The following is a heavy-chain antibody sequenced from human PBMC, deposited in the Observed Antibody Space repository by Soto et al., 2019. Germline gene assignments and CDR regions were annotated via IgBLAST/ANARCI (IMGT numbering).Heavy chain of an antibody. CDR3: ANLLEWFPTHYYYCYMDV. J-gene: IGHJ6*03. D-gene: IGHD3-3*01. Sequence: EVQLLESGGGLVQPGGSLRLSCAASGFTFSSYAMSWVRQAPGKGLEWVSAISGSGGSTYYADSVKGRFTISRDNSKNTLYLQMNSLRAEDTAVYYCANLLEWFPTHYYYCYMDVWGKGTTGTVSS. CDR1: GFTFSSYA. CDR2: ISGSGGST. V-gene: IGHV3-23*01.